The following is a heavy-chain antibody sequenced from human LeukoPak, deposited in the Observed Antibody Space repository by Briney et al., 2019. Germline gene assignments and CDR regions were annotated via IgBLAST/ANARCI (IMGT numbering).Heavy chain of an antibody. V-gene: IGHV3-7*04. J-gene: IGHJ4*02. CDR3: ARARIDY. D-gene: IGHD1-14*01. Sequence: GGTLRLSCVRSGFTFSSYWMTCGRQAPGKGLEWVANIKDYGSEKYSMDSVKGRFTISRDNAKNLLYLQMSSLRAEDTAVYYCARARIDYWGQGTLVTVSS. CDR1: GFTFSSYW. CDR2: IKDYGSEK.